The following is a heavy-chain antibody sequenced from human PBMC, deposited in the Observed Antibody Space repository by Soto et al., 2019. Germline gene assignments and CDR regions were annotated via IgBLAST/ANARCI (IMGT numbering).Heavy chain of an antibody. V-gene: IGHV1-18*01. CDR3: ARDIMRDDYGDADAFDI. CDR1: GYTFTSYG. CDR2: ISAYNGNT. J-gene: IGHJ3*02. D-gene: IGHD4-17*01. Sequence: EASVKVSCKASGYTFTSYGISWVRQAPGQGLEWMGWISAYNGNTNYAQKLQGRVTMTTDASTSTAYMELRSLRSDDTAVYYCARDIMRDDYGDADAFDIWGQGTMVTVSS.